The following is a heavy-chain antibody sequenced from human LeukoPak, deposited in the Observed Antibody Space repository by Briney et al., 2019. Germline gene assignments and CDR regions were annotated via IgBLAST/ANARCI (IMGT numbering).Heavy chain of an antibody. D-gene: IGHD2-2*01. CDR2: IIPIFGTA. CDR1: GGTFSSYA. Sequence: EASVKVSCKASGGTFSSYAISWVRQAPGQGLEWMGGIIPIFGTANYAQKFQGRVTITADESTSTAYMELSSLRSEDTAVYYCARSNHCSSTSCHAFDIWGQGTMVTVSS. CDR3: ARSNHCSSTSCHAFDI. V-gene: IGHV1-69*13. J-gene: IGHJ3*02.